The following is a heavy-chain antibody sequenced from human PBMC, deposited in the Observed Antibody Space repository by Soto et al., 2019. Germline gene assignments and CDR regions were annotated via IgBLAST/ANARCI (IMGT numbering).Heavy chain of an antibody. V-gene: IGHV3-30*18. D-gene: IGHD3-22*01. Sequence: VQLVESGGGVVQPGRSLRLSCAASGFTFSSYGMHWVRQAPGKGLEWVAVISYDGSNKYYADSVKGRFTISRDNSKNTLYLQMNSLRAEDTAVYYCAKADYYDSSGYYYLWGQGTLVTVSS. CDR1: GFTFSSYG. CDR2: ISYDGSNK. CDR3: AKADYYDSSGYYYL. J-gene: IGHJ4*02.